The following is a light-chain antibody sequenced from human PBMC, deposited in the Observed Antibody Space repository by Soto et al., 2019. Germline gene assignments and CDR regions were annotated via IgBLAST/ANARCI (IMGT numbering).Light chain of an antibody. V-gene: IGKV3-11*01. CDR2: DAS. J-gene: IGKJ2*01. Sequence: EIVLTQSPATLSLSPGDRATLSCRASQSVSSYLAWYQHKPGQAPRLLIYDASNRATGIPARFSGSGSGTDFTLTISSLEPGDLAVYYCQQRSNWPPTFGQGTKLEIK. CDR1: QSVSSY. CDR3: QQRSNWPPT.